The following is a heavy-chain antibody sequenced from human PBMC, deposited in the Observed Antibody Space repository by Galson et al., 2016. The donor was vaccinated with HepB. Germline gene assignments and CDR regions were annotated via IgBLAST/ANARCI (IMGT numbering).Heavy chain of an antibody. CDR1: RSTFTRYN. CDR3: SSRGDY. J-gene: IGHJ4*02. Sequence: SVKVSCKASRSTFTRYNIHWVRQAPGKGLEWMGGFDPERGETVFAQKFQGRVTVTEDLSTDTAYMELRNLRSEDTAIYYCSSRGDYWGQGTLVTVSS. CDR2: FDPERGET. V-gene: IGHV1-24*01.